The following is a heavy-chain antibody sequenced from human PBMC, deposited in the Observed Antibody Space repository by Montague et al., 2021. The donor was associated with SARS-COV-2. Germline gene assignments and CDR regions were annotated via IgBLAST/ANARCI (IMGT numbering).Heavy chain of an antibody. CDR2: IYYSGST. V-gene: IGHV4-61*01. CDR1: GGSVSSGSYY. Sequence: SETPSLTCIVSGGSVSSGSYYWSWIRQPPGKGLEWIGYIYYSGSTNYXXXLKSRVTISVDTSKNQFSLKLSSVTAADTAVYYCARDPWRITIFGVVTRYGMDVWGQGTTVTVSS. J-gene: IGHJ6*02. CDR3: ARDPWRITIFGVVTRYGMDV. D-gene: IGHD3-3*01.